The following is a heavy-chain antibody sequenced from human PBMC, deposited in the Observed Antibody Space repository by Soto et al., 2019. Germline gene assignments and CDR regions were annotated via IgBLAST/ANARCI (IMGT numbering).Heavy chain of an antibody. CDR3: ARDHYYGSGTYNYFDF. D-gene: IGHD3-10*01. CDR1: GYTFTSYA. J-gene: IGHJ4*02. V-gene: IGHV1-3*04. Sequence: QVQLVQSGAEVKKPGASVTVSCKASGYTFTSYAIHWVRQAPGQRLEWMGWINIGNGNTKYSQKFQDRVAITRDPSANTAYMELYSLRSEDTAVYYCARDHYYGSGTYNYFDFWGQGTLVTVSS. CDR2: INIGNGNT.